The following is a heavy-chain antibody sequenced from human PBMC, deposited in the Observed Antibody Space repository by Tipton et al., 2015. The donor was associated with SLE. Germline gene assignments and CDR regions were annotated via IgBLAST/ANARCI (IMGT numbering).Heavy chain of an antibody. CDR2: IYYSGST. Sequence: TPSLTCTVSGGSISSYYWSWIRQPPGKGPEWIGYIYYSGSTNYNPSLKSRVTISVDTSKNQFSLKLSSVTAADTAVYYCASSLGTRGEYWGQGTLVTVSS. J-gene: IGHJ4*02. V-gene: IGHV4-59*08. CDR3: ASSLGTRGEY. D-gene: IGHD7-27*01. CDR1: GGSISSYY.